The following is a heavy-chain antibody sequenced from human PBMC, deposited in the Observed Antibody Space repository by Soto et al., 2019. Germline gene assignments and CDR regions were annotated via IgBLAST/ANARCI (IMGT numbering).Heavy chain of an antibody. CDR1: GDSISSYY. D-gene: IGHD3-22*01. CDR2: LYYGRSA. J-gene: IGHJ4*02. V-gene: IGHV4-59*01. CDR3: ALRSMAVVPEY. Sequence: QVQLQESGPGLVKPSETLSLPCAASGDSISSYYCMWIRQPPGKGLESIGYLYYGRSANYNPSLKSRVTLSVDTSTNQCSLTLISMTAADTAVYYCALRSMAVVPEYWGQGTLVTVSS.